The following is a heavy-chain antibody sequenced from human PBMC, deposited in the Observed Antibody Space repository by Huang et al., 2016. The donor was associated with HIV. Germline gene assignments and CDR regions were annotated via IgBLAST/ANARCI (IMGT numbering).Heavy chain of an antibody. CDR2: IYYSGNT. D-gene: IGHD4-4*01. J-gene: IGHJ5*02. Sequence: QLQLQESGPGLVKPSETLSLTCTVSGASISSSTYYWGWIRPPPGKGLEWIGSIYYSGNTYYNPSLKSRVTMSADTSKNQFSLRLTSVTAADTAVYYCARLLVYSINWFDPWGQGTLVTVSS. CDR3: ARLLVYSINWFDP. CDR1: GASISSSTYY. V-gene: IGHV4-39*01.